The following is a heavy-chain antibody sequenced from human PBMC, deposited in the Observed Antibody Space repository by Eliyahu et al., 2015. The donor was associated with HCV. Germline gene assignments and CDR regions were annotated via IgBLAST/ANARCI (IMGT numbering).Heavy chain of an antibody. CDR3: ARDDYGGNSGVFDQ. CDR1: GGSISSYY. D-gene: IGHD4-23*01. CDR2: LYITGGT. J-gene: IGHJ4*02. Sequence: QVQLQESGPGLVKPSETLSLTCIVSGGSISSYYWSWLRQSAGKGLEWIGRLYITGGTNYNPSLKSRVTMSVDTSKNQFSLRLNSVTAADTAVYYCARDDYGGNSGVFDQWGQGTQVTVSS. V-gene: IGHV4-4*07.